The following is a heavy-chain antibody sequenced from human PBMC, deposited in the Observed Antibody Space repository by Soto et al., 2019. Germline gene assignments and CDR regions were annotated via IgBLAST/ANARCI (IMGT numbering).Heavy chain of an antibody. J-gene: IGHJ3*02. V-gene: IGHV4-59*01. D-gene: IGHD3-16*01. Sequence: QVQLQESGPGLVKPSETLSLTCTVSGDSIDGYYWNWIRQPPGKGLEWIGYVFYGGSTNYNPSLRSRVTISVDTSKNQFSLRVNSVTATDTAVYYCARAPGGYAFDMWGQGTMVTVSS. CDR2: VFYGGST. CDR3: ARAPGGYAFDM. CDR1: GDSIDGYY.